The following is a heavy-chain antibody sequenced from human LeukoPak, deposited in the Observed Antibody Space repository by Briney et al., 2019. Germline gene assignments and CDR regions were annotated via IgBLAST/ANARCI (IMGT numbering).Heavy chain of an antibody. Sequence: GASVKVSCKASGYTFTGYYMHWVRQAPGQGLEWMGRITPNSGGTNYAQKFQGRVTMTRDTSISTAYMELSRLRSDDTAIYYCARAGCTNAVCYTYDGNWFDPWGQGDLVTVSS. V-gene: IGHV1-2*06. CDR2: ITPNSGGT. D-gene: IGHD2-8*01. CDR1: GYTFTGYY. J-gene: IGHJ5*02. CDR3: ARAGCTNAVCYTYDGNWFDP.